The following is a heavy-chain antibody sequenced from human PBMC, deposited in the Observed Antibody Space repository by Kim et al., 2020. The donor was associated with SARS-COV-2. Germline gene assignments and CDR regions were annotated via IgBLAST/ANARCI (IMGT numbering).Heavy chain of an antibody. Sequence: SETLSLTCTVSGGSISTYYWSWVRQPPGKGLEWFGYIYYTGTTKYNPSLKSRVTISVDTSKNQFSLKLTSVTAADTAVYYCARGGSWFYYFDSWGQGTQVTVSS. CDR2: IYYTGTT. CDR1: GGSISTYY. J-gene: IGHJ4*02. V-gene: IGHV4-59*01. CDR3: ARGGSWFYYFDS. D-gene: IGHD3-10*01.